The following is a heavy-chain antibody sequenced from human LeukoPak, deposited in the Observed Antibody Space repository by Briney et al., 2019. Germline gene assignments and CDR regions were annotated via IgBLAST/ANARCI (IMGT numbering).Heavy chain of an antibody. J-gene: IGHJ6*03. CDR2: IYYSGSA. CDR1: GGSISSSSYY. Sequence: SETLSLTCTVSGGSISSSSYYWGWIRQPPGKGLEWVGSIYYSGSAYYNPSLKSRVTISVDTSKNQFSLKLSSVTAADTAVYYCARVVRGVRTIFGVAYYHMDVWGKGTTVTVSS. CDR3: ARVVRGVRTIFGVAYYHMDV. D-gene: IGHD3-3*01. V-gene: IGHV4-39*07.